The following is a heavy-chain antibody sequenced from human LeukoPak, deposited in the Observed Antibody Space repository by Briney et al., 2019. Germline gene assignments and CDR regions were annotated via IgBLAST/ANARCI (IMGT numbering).Heavy chain of an antibody. D-gene: IGHD4-23*01. CDR2: IIPIVGST. Sequence: GASVKVSCKASGYTFTSYDISWVRQAPGQGPEWMGRIIPIVGSTNYAEKLQGRVTITADKSTSTVYMELSSLRSEDTAVYYCARHYGGLDDYWGQGTLIIVSS. CDR1: GYTFTSYD. CDR3: ARHYGGLDDY. J-gene: IGHJ4*02. V-gene: IGHV1-69*04.